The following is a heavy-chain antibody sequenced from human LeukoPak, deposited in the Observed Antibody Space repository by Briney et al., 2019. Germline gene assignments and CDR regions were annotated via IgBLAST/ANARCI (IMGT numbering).Heavy chain of an antibody. J-gene: IGHJ4*02. CDR1: GGSFSGYY. D-gene: IGHD3-10*01. CDR3: AKHYMGSSYNRGLDY. V-gene: IGHV4-34*01. CDR2: INHSGST. Sequence: SETLSPTCAVYGGSFSGYYWSWIRQPPGKGLEWIGEINHSGSTNYNPSLKSRVTISVDTSKNQFSLKLSSVTAADTAIYYCAKHYMGSSYNRGLDYWGQGTLVTVSS.